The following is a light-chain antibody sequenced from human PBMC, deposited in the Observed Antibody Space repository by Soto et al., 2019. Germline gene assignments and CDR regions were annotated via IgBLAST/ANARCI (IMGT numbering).Light chain of an antibody. Sequence: LVLTPSPDSLSVSLVARATINYKSSQSVLYSSNNKNYLAWYQQKPGQPPKLLIYWASTRESGVPDRFSGSGSGTDFTLTIGRLEPEDFAVYYCQQYGSSPTFGEGTRLEIK. CDR2: WAS. CDR1: QSVLYSSNNKNY. J-gene: IGKJ5*01. V-gene: IGKV4-1*01. CDR3: QQYGSSPT.